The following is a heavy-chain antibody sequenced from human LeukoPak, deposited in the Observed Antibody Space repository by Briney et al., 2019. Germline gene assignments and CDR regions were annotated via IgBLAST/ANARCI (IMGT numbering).Heavy chain of an antibody. V-gene: IGHV3-21*01. CDR3: ASAIVVVVAATKVRDY. CDR1: GFTFSSYS. J-gene: IGHJ4*02. CDR2: ISSSSSYI. Sequence: GGSLRLSCAASGFTFSSYSMNWVRQAPGKGLEWVSSISSSSSYIYYADSVKGRFTISRDNAKSSLYLQMNSLRAEDTAVYYCASAIVVVVAATKVRDYWGQGTLVTVSS. D-gene: IGHD2-15*01.